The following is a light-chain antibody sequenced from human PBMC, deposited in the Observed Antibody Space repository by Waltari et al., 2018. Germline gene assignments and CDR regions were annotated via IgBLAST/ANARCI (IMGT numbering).Light chain of an antibody. CDR2: GKN. J-gene: IGLJ3*02. V-gene: IGLV3-19*01. CDR1: SLRSYY. CDR3: NSRDSSGNHWV. Sequence: SSELTQDPAVSVALGQTVRITCQGDSLRSYYASWYQQKPGQAPVLVIYGKNNRPSGLPHRFSGSSSGNTASLTITGAQAEDEADYYCNSRDSSGNHWVFGGGTKLTVL.